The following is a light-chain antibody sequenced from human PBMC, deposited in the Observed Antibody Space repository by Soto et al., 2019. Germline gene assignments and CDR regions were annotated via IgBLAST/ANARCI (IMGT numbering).Light chain of an antibody. CDR1: SSDVGGSNY. CDR2: EVS. V-gene: IGLV2-14*01. CDR3: SSYTSSNTLEV. Sequence: QSALIQPVSVSGSPGQSITISCTGTSSDVGGSNYVSWYQHHPHRAPKLLIYEVSYRPSGVSNRFSGSKSGNMASLTISGLQAEDEADYYCSSYTSSNTLEVFGSGTQLTVL. J-gene: IGLJ2*01.